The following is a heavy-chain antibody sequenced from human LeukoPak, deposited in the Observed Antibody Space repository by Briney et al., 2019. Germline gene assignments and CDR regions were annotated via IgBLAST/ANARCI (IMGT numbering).Heavy chain of an antibody. CDR1: GFTFSDYY. V-gene: IGHV3-11*04. CDR2: ISSSGSTI. CDR3: ARDPYGSGSYNYYYFDY. Sequence: GGSLRLSCAASGFTFSDYYMSWIRQAPGEGLEWVAYISSSGSTIYYADSVKGRFTISRDNAKNSLYLQMNSLRAEDTAVYYCARDPYGSGSYNYYYFDYWGQRTLVTVSS. J-gene: IGHJ4*02. D-gene: IGHD3-10*01.